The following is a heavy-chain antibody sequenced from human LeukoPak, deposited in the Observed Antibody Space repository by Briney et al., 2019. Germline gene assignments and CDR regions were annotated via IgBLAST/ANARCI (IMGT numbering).Heavy chain of an antibody. D-gene: IGHD6-19*01. CDR3: AKLGSSSGWYENYYGMDV. CDR1: GFTVSTNY. CDR2: IYSDGST. J-gene: IGHJ6*02. V-gene: IGHV3-53*01. Sequence: GGSLRLSCAASGFTVSTNYMSWVRQAPGKKLEWVSDIYSDGSTFYADSVKGRFTISRDNSKNTLYLQMNSLRAEDTAVYYCAKLGSSSGWYENYYGMDVWGQGTTVTVSS.